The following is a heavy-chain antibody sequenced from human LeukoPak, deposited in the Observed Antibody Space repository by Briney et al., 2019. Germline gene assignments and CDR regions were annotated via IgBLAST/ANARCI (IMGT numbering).Heavy chain of an antibody. J-gene: IGHJ4*02. CDR3: ARGGHRQKEF. Sequence: GGSLRLSCAASGFTFRNYWMTWVRQSPGKGLEWVAIIKPDGSGKYHVDSVKGRFTISRDNAKNSLYLQMSSLRAEDTAVYYCARGGHRQKEFWGQGTLVTVSS. CDR1: GFTFRNYW. CDR2: IKPDGSGK. V-gene: IGHV3-7*01. D-gene: IGHD3-10*01.